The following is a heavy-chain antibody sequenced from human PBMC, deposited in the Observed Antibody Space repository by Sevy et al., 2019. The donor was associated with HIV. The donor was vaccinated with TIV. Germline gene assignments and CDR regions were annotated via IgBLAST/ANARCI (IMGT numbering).Heavy chain of an antibody. CDR2: IKSKTDGGTT. Sequence: GGSLRLSCAASGFTFSNAWMSWVRQAPGKGLEWVGRIKSKTDGGTTDYAAPVKGRFTISRDDSKNTLYLQMNSLKTEDTAVYYCTSHVDTANYRLDYWGQGTLVTVSS. D-gene: IGHD5-18*01. CDR3: TSHVDTANYRLDY. J-gene: IGHJ4*02. CDR1: GFTFSNAW. V-gene: IGHV3-15*01.